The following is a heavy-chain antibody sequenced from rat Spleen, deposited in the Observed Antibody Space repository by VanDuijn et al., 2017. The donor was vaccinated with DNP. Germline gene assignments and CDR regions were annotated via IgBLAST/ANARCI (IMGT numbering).Heavy chain of an antibody. Sequence: EVQLVESGGDLVRPGRSLKLSCAASGFTFSDYYMAWVRQAPPKGLEWVAYSSYDGVNTYNGDSVKGRFTISRDNAKSTLYLQMNSLRSEDMATYYCARHVLPLRVWDYWGQGVMVTVSS. V-gene: IGHV5-22*01. D-gene: IGHD1-4*01. J-gene: IGHJ2*01. CDR3: ARHVLPLRVWDY. CDR2: SSYDGVNT. CDR1: GFTFSDYY.